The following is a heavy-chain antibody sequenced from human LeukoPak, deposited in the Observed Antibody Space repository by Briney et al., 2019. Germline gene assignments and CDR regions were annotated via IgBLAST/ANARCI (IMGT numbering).Heavy chain of an antibody. D-gene: IGHD2-2*01. CDR3: ARGQPIVVVPAALFYYYYYMDV. CDR2: ISAYNGNT. Sequence: ASVKLSCKASGSTFTSYHIDWVRHAPGQGPEWMGWISAYNGNTNYAQKLQGRVTMTTDTSTSTAYMELRSLRSDDTAVYYCARGQPIVVVPAALFYYYYYMDVWGKGTTVTVSS. J-gene: IGHJ6*03. CDR1: GSTFTSYH. V-gene: IGHV1-18*01.